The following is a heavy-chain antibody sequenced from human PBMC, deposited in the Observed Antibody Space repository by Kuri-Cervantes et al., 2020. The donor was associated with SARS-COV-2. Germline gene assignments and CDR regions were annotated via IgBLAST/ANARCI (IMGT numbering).Heavy chain of an antibody. D-gene: IGHD2-2*01. CDR3: ARDSIPTLGYCSSTSCYVPYNWFDP. CDR2: ISAYNGNT. V-gene: IGHV1-18*01. J-gene: IGHJ5*02. Sequence: GESLKISCKASGYTFTSYGISWVRQAPGQGLEWMGWISAYNGNTNYAQKLQGRVTMTTDTSTSTAYMELRSLRSDDTAAYYCARDSIPTLGYCSSTSCYVPYNWFDPWGQGTLVTVSS. CDR1: GYTFTSYG.